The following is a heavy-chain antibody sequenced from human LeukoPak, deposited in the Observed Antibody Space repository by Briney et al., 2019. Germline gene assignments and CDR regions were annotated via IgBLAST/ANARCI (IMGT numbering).Heavy chain of an antibody. CDR1: GFTFSSYA. J-gene: IGHJ3*02. CDR3: ARDGMIVVANAFDI. D-gene: IGHD3-22*01. CDR2: ISSSGSTI. Sequence: GGSLRLSCAASGFTFSSYAMSWVRQAPGKGLEWVSAISSSGSTIYYADSVKGRFTISRDNAKNSLYLQMNSLRAEDTAVYYCARDGMIVVANAFDIWGQGTMVTVSS. V-gene: IGHV3-21*04.